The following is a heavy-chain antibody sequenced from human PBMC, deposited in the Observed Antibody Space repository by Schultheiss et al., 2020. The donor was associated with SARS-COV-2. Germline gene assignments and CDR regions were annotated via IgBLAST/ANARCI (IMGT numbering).Heavy chain of an antibody. J-gene: IGHJ5*02. D-gene: IGHD6-19*01. V-gene: IGHV4-31*03. CDR3: ARGYSGWRSEWFDP. Sequence: SQTLSLTCTVSGGSINSGGYYWSWIRQHPGKGLEWIGYIYYSGSTYYNPSLKSRVTISVDTSKKQFSLKLSSVTAADTAVYYCARGYSGWRSEWFDPWGQGTLVTVSS. CDR1: GGSINSGGYY. CDR2: IYYSGST.